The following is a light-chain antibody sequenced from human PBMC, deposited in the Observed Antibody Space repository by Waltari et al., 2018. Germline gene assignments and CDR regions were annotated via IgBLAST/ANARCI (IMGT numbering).Light chain of an antibody. J-gene: IGKJ1*01. V-gene: IGKV3-20*01. Sequence: EIVLTQSPGTLSLSLGERATLSCRASQSVSRTLAWYQQKPGQAPKLLIYGASIRATGIPDRFTGSGSGTDFSLTIISLEPEDFAIYFCQHYVRLPATFGQGTKVEIK. CDR1: QSVSRT. CDR2: GAS. CDR3: QHYVRLPAT.